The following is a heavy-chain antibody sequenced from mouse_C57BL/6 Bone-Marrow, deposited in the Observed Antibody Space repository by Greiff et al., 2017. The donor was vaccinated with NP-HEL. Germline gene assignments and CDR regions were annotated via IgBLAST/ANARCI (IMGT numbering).Heavy chain of an antibody. J-gene: IGHJ2*01. V-gene: IGHV1-55*01. Sequence: QVQLQQSGAELVKPGASVKMSCKASGYTFTSYWITWVKQRPGQGLEWIGDIYPGSGSTHYNEKFKSKATLTVDTSSSTAYIQLSSLTSEDSAVYYCARRGYGNYDYFDYWGQGTTLTVSS. D-gene: IGHD2-10*02. CDR3: ARRGYGNYDYFDY. CDR1: GYTFTSYW. CDR2: IYPGSGST.